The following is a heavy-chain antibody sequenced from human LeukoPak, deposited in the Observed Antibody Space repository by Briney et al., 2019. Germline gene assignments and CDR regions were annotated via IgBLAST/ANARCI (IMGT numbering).Heavy chain of an antibody. J-gene: IGHJ5*02. V-gene: IGHV3-23*01. CDR3: AKGIRSSTSYNWFDP. CDR2: ISGSGGST. D-gene: IGHD2-2*01. CDR1: GFTFITYD. Sequence: PGGSLRLSCAASGFTFITYDMIWVRQAPGKGLEWVSAISGSGGSTYYADSVKGRFTISRDNSKNTLYLQMNSLRAEDTAVYYCAKGIRSSTSYNWFDPWGQGTLVTVSS.